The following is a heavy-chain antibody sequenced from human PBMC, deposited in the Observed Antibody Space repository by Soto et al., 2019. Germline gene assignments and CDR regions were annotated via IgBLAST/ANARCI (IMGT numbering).Heavy chain of an antibody. D-gene: IGHD5-12*01. V-gene: IGHV4-31*01. CDR1: GGSISSGGYY. CDR2: IYYSGST. CDR3: AASCVACGGFNYYGMDV. J-gene: IGHJ6*02. Sequence: QVQLQESGPGLVKPSQTLSLTCTVSGGSISSGGYYWSWIRQHPGKGLEWIGYIYYSGSTYYNPSLKSQVTISVDTSKNQFSLQLSSVTAADTAVYYCAASCVACGGFNYYGMDVWGQGTTVTVSS.